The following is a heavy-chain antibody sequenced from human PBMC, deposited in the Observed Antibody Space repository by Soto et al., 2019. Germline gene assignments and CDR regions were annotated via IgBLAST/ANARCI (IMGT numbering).Heavy chain of an antibody. J-gene: IGHJ6*02. Sequence: PGGSLRLSCAASGFTFSNAWMSWVRQAPGKGLEWVGRIKSKTDGGTTDYAAPVKGRFTISRDDSKNTLYLQMNSLKTEDTAVYYCTTDLIQLWLYYYYGMDVWGQGTTVTVSS. CDR3: TTDLIQLWLYYYYGMDV. V-gene: IGHV3-15*01. CDR1: GFTFSNAW. CDR2: IKSKTDGGTT. D-gene: IGHD5-18*01.